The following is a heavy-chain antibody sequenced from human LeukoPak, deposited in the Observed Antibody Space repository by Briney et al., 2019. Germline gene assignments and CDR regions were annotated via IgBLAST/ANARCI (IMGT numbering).Heavy chain of an antibody. J-gene: IGHJ4*02. CDR1: GFTFDDYG. D-gene: IGHD6-6*01. Sequence: PGGSLRLSCAASGFTFDDYGLSWVRQVPGKGLEWVSGLNWNGASTGYADSVKGRFTISRDNSKNTLYLQMNSLRAEDTAVYYCARRSTAAASPVDYWGQGTLVTVSS. CDR3: ARRSTAAASPVDY. V-gene: IGHV3-20*04. CDR2: LNWNGAST.